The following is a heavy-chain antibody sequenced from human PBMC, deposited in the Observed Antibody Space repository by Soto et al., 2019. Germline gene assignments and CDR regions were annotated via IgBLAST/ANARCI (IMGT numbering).Heavy chain of an antibody. CDR1: GDRVSSNSAA. V-gene: IGHV6-1*01. CDR2: TYYRSKWYN. CDR3: VSGRYDSVRLGLDV. Sequence: PSQTLSLTCAISGDRVSSNSAAWNWIRQSPSRGLEWLGRTYYRSKWYNDYAVSVKSRITINPDTSKNQFSLQLNSVTPEDTAVYYCVSGRYDSVRLGLDVWGQGTTVTV. J-gene: IGHJ6*02. D-gene: IGHD3-3*01.